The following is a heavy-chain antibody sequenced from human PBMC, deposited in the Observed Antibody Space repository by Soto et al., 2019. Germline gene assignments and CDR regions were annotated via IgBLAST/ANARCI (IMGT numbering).Heavy chain of an antibody. V-gene: IGHV4-34*01. CDR2: INHSGST. J-gene: IGHJ6*02. D-gene: IGHD2-2*01. CDR3: ARFSTSREDYYYYGMDV. Sequence: PSETLSLTCAVYGGSFSGYYWSWIRQPPGKGLEWIGEINHSGSTNYNPSLKSRVTISVDTSKNQFSLKLSSVTAADTAVYYRARFSTSREDYYYYGMDVWGQGTTVTVSS. CDR1: GGSFSGYY.